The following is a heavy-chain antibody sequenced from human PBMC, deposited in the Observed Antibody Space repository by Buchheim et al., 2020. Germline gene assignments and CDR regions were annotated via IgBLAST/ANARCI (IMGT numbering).Heavy chain of an antibody. CDR2: MNPNSGNT. CDR3: ARSIWFRELLYRRYYGMDV. J-gene: IGHJ6*02. V-gene: IGHV1-8*01. CDR1: GYTFTSYD. D-gene: IGHD3-10*01. Sequence: QVQLVQSGAEVKKPGASVKVSCKASGYTFTSYDINWVRQATGQGLEWMGWMNPNSGNTGYAQKFQGRVTMTRNTSISTAYIELSSLRSEDTAVYYCARSIWFRELLYRRYYGMDVWGQGTT.